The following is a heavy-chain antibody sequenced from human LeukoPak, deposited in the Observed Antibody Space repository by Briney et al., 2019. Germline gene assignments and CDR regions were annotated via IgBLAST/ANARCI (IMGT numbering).Heavy chain of an antibody. CDR1: GASISNYY. V-gene: IGHV3-21*01. D-gene: IGHD4-17*01. J-gene: IGHJ5*02. Sequence: ETLSLTCTVSGASISNYYWSWIRQPPGKGLEWVSSISSSSSYIYYADSVKGRFTISRDNAKNSLYLQMNSLRAEDTAVYYCARGEGYGDYVDWFDPWGQGTLVTVSS. CDR3: ARGEGYGDYVDWFDP. CDR2: ISSSSSYI.